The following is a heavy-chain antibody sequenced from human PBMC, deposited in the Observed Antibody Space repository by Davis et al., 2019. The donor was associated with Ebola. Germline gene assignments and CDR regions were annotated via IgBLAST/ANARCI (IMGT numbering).Heavy chain of an antibody. D-gene: IGHD6-19*01. CDR3: AKGVGWQWLVHNWFDP. CDR1: GFTFSSYA. J-gene: IGHJ5*02. Sequence: PGGSLRLSCAASGFTFSSYAMSWVRQAPGKGLEWVSAISGSGGSTYYADSVKGRFTISRDNSKNTLYLQMNSLRAEDTAVYYCAKGVGWQWLVHNWFDPWGQGTLVTVSS. V-gene: IGHV3-23*01. CDR2: ISGSGGST.